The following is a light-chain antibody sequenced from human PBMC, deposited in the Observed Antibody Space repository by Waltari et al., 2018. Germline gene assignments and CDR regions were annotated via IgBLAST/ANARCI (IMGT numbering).Light chain of an antibody. V-gene: IGLV2-14*01. CDR3: SSYTTTTAWV. CDR1: SSDIGAYNH. CDR2: EVS. Sequence: QSALTQPASVSGSLGQSISISCIGTSSDIGAYNHVSWSQQHPGKVPKPLIYEVSNRPSGVSDRFSGSKSGNTASLTISGLQAEDEADYYCSSYTTTTAWVFGGGTELTVL. J-gene: IGLJ3*02.